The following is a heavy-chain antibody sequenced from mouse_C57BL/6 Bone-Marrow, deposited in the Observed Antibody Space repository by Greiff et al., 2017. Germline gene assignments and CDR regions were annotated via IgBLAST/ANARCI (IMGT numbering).Heavy chain of an antibody. J-gene: IGHJ2*01. Sequence: VKLMESGAELARPGASVKLSCKASGYTFTSYGISWVKQRTGQGLEWIGEIYPRSGNTYYNEKFKGKATLTADKSSSTAYMELRSLTSEDSAVYFCAREGYYVLYYFDYWGQGTTLTVSS. CDR3: AREGYYVLYYFDY. CDR2: IYPRSGNT. CDR1: GYTFTSYG. V-gene: IGHV1-81*01. D-gene: IGHD2-3*01.